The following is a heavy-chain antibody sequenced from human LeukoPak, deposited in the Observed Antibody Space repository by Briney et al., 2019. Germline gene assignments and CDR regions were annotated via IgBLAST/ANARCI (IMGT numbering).Heavy chain of an antibody. V-gene: IGHV3-33*01. CDR3: ARDMGTSYVDY. CDR2: IWYDGSNK. J-gene: IGHJ4*02. CDR1: GFTFSSYG. D-gene: IGHD2-2*01. Sequence: PGRSLRLSCAASGFTFSSYGMHWVRQAPGKGLEWVAVIWYDGSNKYYADSVKGRFTISRANSKNTLYLQMNSLRAEDTAVYYCARDMGTSYVDYWGQGTLVTVSS.